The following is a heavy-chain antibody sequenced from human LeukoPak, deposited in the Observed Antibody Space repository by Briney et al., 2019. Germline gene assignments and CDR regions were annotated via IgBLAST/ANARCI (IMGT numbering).Heavy chain of an antibody. Sequence: GESLKISCKGSGYSFTSYWIGWVRQMPGKGLEWMGIIYPGDSDTRYSPSFQGQVTISADKSISTAYLQWSSLKASDTAMYYCARNLALLGYDSSGYPLDYWGQGTLVTVSS. CDR1: GYSFTSYW. CDR2: IYPGDSDT. J-gene: IGHJ4*02. V-gene: IGHV5-51*01. D-gene: IGHD3-22*01. CDR3: ARNLALLGYDSSGYPLDY.